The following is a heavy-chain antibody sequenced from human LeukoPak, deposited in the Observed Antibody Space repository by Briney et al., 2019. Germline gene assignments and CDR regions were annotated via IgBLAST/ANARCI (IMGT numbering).Heavy chain of an antibody. V-gene: IGHV4-61*02. CDR2: IYTSGST. CDR1: GGSISSGSYY. J-gene: IGHJ4*02. Sequence: SETLSLTCTVSGGSISSGSYYWSWIRQPAGKGLEWIGRIYTSGSTNYNPSLKSRVTISVDTSKNQFSLKLSSVTAADTAVYYCARDRGILSFDYWGQGTLVTVSS. CDR3: ARDRGILSFDY. D-gene: IGHD2-15*01.